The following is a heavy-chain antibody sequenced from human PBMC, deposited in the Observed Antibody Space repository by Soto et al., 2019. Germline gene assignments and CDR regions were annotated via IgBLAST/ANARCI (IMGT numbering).Heavy chain of an antibody. D-gene: IGHD3-22*01. V-gene: IGHV1-69*01. J-gene: IGHJ4*02. CDR3: ARGYYYDSSGYYSNAYYFDY. CDR1: GGTFSSYA. CDR2: IIPIFGTA. Sequence: QVQLVQSGAEVKKPGSSVKVSCKASGGTFSSYAISWVRQAPGQGLEWMGGIIPIFGTANYAQKLQGRVTLTADEPTSTAYMQLSSLRSEDTAVYYCARGYYYDSSGYYSNAYYFDYWGQGTLVTVSS.